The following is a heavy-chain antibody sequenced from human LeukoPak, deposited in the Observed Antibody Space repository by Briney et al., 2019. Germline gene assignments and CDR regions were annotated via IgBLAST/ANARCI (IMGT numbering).Heavy chain of an antibody. CDR3: ARETVVVSWFDP. CDR2: IYTSGST. V-gene: IGHV4-61*02. Sequence: PSQTLSLTCTVPGGSISSGNYYWSWTRQPAGKGLEWIGRIYTSGSTNYNPSLKSRVTISVDTSKNQFSLKLSSVTAADTAVYYCARETVVVSWFDPWGQGTLVTVSS. J-gene: IGHJ5*02. D-gene: IGHD2-2*01. CDR1: GGSISSGNYY.